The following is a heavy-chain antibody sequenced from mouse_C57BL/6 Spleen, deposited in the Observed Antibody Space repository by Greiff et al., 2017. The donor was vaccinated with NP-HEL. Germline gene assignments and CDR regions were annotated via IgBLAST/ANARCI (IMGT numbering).Heavy chain of an antibody. CDR3: ARDIYYYGSSYGRNAMDY. Sequence: VKLMESGPELVKPGASVKISCKASGYAFSSSWMNWVKQRPGKGLEWIGRIYPGDGDTNYNGKFKGKATLTADKSSSTAYMQLSSLTSEDSAVYFCARDIYYYGSSYGRNAMDYWGQGTSVTVSS. J-gene: IGHJ4*01. CDR2: IYPGDGDT. CDR1: GYAFSSSW. V-gene: IGHV1-82*01. D-gene: IGHD1-1*01.